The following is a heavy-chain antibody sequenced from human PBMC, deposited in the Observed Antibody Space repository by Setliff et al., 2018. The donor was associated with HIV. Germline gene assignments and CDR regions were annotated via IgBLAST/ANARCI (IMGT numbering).Heavy chain of an antibody. D-gene: IGHD3-22*01. V-gene: IGHV3-13*01. CDR1: GFTFSSYA. Sequence: GSLRLSCAASGFTFSSYAMSWVRQAPGKGLEWVSNIGTAGDTYYLDSVKGRFTISREDARNSGYLQMNSLRDDDTAVYFCARTAYYRDSSGYYSVAFDMWGPGTMVTVSS. CDR3: ARTAYYRDSSGYYSVAFDM. CDR2: IGTAGDT. J-gene: IGHJ3*02.